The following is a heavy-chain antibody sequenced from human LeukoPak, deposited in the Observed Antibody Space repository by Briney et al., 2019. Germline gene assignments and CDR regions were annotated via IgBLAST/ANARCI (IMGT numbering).Heavy chain of an antibody. Sequence: ASVKVSCKASGYTXTSYGISWVRQAPGQGLEWMGWISAYNGNTNYAQKLQGRVTMTTDTSTSTAYMELRSLRSDDTAVYYCARIQSRIIAARPGNPAFDYWGRGTLVTVSS. CDR2: ISAYNGNT. CDR3: ARIQSRIIAARPGNPAFDY. J-gene: IGHJ4*02. D-gene: IGHD6-6*01. V-gene: IGHV1-18*01. CDR1: GYTXTSYG.